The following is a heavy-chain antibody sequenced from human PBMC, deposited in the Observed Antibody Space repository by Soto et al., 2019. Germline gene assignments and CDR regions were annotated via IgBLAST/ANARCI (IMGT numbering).Heavy chain of an antibody. CDR2: IIGSGGST. CDR3: AKDDVGEAADGYCTNGVCFGFDY. V-gene: IGHV3-23*01. D-gene: IGHD2-8*01. Sequence: PGGSLRLSCAASGFTFSSYAMSWVRQAPGKGLEWVSAIIGSGGSTYYADSVKGRFTISRDNSKNTLYLQMNSLRAEDTAVYYCAKDDVGEAADGYCTNGVCFGFDYWGQGTLVTAPQ. J-gene: IGHJ4*02. CDR1: GFTFSSYA.